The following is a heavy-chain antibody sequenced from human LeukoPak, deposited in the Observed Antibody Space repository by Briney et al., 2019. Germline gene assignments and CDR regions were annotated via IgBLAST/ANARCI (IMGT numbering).Heavy chain of an antibody. CDR3: ARVQYYDFWSGPRRDWFDP. V-gene: IGHV1-2*02. Sequence: ASVKVSCKASGYTFTGYYMHWVRQAPGQGLEWMGWINPNSGGTNYAQKFQGRVTMTRDTSTSTAYMELSRLRSDDTAVYYCARVQYYDFWSGPRRDWFDPWGQGTLVTVSS. D-gene: IGHD3-3*01. CDR1: GYTFTGYY. CDR2: INPNSGGT. J-gene: IGHJ5*02.